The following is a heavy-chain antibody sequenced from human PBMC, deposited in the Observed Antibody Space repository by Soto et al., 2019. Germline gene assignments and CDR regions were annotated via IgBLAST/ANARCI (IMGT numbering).Heavy chain of an antibody. Sequence: GASVKVSCRTSGYAFTVDWLHWLRQAPGQGPEWMAWINPNTGDTGSAQKFQGRVTLTRDTSITTAYMELSSLRPDDAAVYYCARGPASGDFDIWGQGTMVTVSS. V-gene: IGHV1-2*02. CDR3: ARGPASGDFDI. CDR2: INPNTGDT. J-gene: IGHJ3*02. CDR1: GYAFTVDW. D-gene: IGHD3-3*01.